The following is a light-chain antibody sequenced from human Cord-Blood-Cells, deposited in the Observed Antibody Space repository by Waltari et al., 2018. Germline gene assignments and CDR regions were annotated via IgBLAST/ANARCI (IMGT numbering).Light chain of an antibody. CDR3: CSYAGSSTFVV. J-gene: IGLJ2*01. V-gene: IGLV2-23*03. CDR1: SSDVGSYNL. Sequence: QSALTQPASVSGSPGQSITISCTGTSSDVGSYNLVSWYQQHPGKAPKLMIDEGSKRPSGVSNRFAGSKSGNTASLTISGLQAEDEAYYYCCSYAGSSTFVVFGGGTKLTVL. CDR2: EGS.